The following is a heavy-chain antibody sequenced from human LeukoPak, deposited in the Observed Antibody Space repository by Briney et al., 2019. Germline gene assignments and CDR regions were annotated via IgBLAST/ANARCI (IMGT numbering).Heavy chain of an antibody. CDR1: GYTLTELS. Sequence: ASVKVSSKVSGYTLTELSMHWVRQAPGKGLEWMGGFDPEDGETIYAQKFQGRVTMTEDTSTDTAYMELSSLRSEDTAVYYCATQGDQTYCSSTSCYALDYWGQGTLVTVSS. CDR2: FDPEDGET. D-gene: IGHD2-2*01. CDR3: ATQGDQTYCSSTSCYALDY. V-gene: IGHV1-24*01. J-gene: IGHJ4*02.